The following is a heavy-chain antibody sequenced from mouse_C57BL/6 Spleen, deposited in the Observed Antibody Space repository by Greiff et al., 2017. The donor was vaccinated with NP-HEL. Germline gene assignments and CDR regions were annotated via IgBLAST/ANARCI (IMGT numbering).Heavy chain of an antibody. V-gene: IGHV5-4*03. J-gene: IGHJ1*03. CDR1: GFTFSSYA. CDR3: ARVLNYYGSSPRYFDV. Sequence: EVKVVESGGGLVKPGGSLKLSCAASGFTFSSYAMSWVRQTPEKRLEWVATISDGGSYTYYPDNVKGRFTISRDNAKNNLYLQMSHLKSEDTAMYYCARVLNYYGSSPRYFDVWGTGTTVTVSS. D-gene: IGHD1-1*01. CDR2: ISDGGSYT.